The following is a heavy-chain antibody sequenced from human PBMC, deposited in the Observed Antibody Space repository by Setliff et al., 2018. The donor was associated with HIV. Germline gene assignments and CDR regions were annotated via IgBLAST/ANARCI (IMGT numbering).Heavy chain of an antibody. Sequence: GASVKVSCKASGGIFSRFAFSWVRQAPGQGLEWMGGIIPIFGTLNYAQKFQGRVTITTDESTNTVYMELYSLTSEDTAIYYCASSAGAVPTTAPYGDYYYYFYMDVWGKGTTVTVSS. D-gene: IGHD1-1*01. CDR1: GGIFSRFA. J-gene: IGHJ6*03. CDR2: IIPIFGTL. V-gene: IGHV1-69*05. CDR3: ASSAGAVPTTAPYGDYYYYFYMDV.